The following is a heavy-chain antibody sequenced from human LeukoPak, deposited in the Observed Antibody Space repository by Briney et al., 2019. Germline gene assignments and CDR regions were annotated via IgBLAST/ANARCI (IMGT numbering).Heavy chain of an antibody. CDR2: IWYDGSKK. CDR3: AKDYEVWMVAATYMDV. D-gene: IGHD2-15*01. Sequence: PGGSLRLSCAASGFTFSSYWMHWVRQAPGKGLEWMALIWYDGSKKYYADSVKGRFTISRDNSKNTLYLQLNSLRAEDTAVYHCAKDYEVWMVAATYMDVWGKGTTVTVSS. J-gene: IGHJ6*03. CDR1: GFTFSSYW. V-gene: IGHV3-33*06.